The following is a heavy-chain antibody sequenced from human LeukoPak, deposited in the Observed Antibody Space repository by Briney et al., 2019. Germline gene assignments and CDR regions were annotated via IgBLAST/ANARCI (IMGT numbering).Heavy chain of an antibody. J-gene: IGHJ4*02. CDR2: ISGSGGST. CDR1: GFTFSSYA. D-gene: IGHD1-1*01. V-gene: IGHV3-23*01. CDR3: VRGHTTATYYFDY. Sequence: SGGSLRLSCAASGFTFSSYAMSWVRQAPGKGLEWVSAISGSGGSTYYADSVKGRFTISRDNSKNTLYLQMNSLRAEDTAVYYCVRGHTTATYYFDYWGQGTLVTVSS.